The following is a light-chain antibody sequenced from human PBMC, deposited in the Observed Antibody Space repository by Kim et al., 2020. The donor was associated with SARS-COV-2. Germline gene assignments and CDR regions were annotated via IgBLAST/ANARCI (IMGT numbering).Light chain of an antibody. Sequence: DIQMTQSPSTLSASVGDRVTITCRASQSISGWLAWHQQKPGKAPKVLIQKASVLESGVPSRFSGHGSGTEFTLSISSLQPEDSATYYCQHHCSYPLTFGQGTKVEIK. V-gene: IGKV1-5*03. J-gene: IGKJ1*01. CDR1: QSISGW. CDR2: KAS. CDR3: QHHCSYPLT.